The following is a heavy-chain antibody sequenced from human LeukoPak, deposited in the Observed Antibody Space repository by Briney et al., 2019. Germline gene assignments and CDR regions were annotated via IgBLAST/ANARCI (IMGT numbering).Heavy chain of an antibody. V-gene: IGHV3-33*01. D-gene: IGHD3-22*01. J-gene: IGHJ4*02. CDR3: ARGAMGLYYDQPYYFDY. CDR1: GFNFNSYG. CDR2: IWCDGSKK. Sequence: GGYLRLSCATTGFNFNSYGMHWVRQTPGKGLEWVEVIWCDGSKKYYADSVAGRFSVSRDNSKNSLDLRMSSLRAEDTAVYYCARGAMGLYYDQPYYFDYWGQGTLVTVSS.